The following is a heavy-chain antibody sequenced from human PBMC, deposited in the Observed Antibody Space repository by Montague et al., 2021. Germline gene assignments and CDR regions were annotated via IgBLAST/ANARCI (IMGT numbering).Heavy chain of an antibody. CDR3: ARCEVASSRSSIDY. CDR1: GFTFSYYS. V-gene: IGHV3-21*01. J-gene: IGHJ4*02. D-gene: IGHD6-6*01. CDR2: IDSSSSYI. Sequence: SLRLSFSASGFTFSYYSMLWVRQAPGQGLQWVSSIDSSSSYIFYVDSLKGRFTISRDNAKNSLSLQINSLRADDTEVYYCARCEVASSRSSIDYWGRGTLVTVSS.